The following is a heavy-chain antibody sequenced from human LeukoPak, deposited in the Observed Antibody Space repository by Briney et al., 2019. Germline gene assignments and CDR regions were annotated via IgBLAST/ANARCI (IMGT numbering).Heavy chain of an antibody. J-gene: IGHJ4*02. Sequence: GRSLRLSCAASGFTFSSHAMHWVRQAPGKGLEWVAVISYDGSNKYYADSVKGRFTISRDNSKNTLYLQMNSLRAEDTAVYYCASIDYSTSYWGQGTLVTVSS. CDR2: ISYDGSNK. CDR3: ASIDYSTSY. D-gene: IGHD4-11*01. V-gene: IGHV3-30*04. CDR1: GFTFSSHA.